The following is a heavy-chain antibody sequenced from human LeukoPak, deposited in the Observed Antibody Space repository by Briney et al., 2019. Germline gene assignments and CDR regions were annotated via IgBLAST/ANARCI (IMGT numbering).Heavy chain of an antibody. Sequence: GGSLRLSCAVSGFRLSDKWMSWVRQAPGKGLEWVSRNKYDGTTTYYADSVKGRFTISRDNAKNTLYLQMNSLRAEDSGFYYCARSDWFYAWGQGTLVTVSS. J-gene: IGHJ5*02. CDR1: GFRLSDKW. CDR2: NKYDGTTT. CDR3: ARSDWFYA. V-gene: IGHV3-74*01.